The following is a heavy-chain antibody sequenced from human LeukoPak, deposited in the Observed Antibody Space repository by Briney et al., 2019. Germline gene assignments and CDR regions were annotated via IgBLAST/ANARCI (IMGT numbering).Heavy chain of an antibody. CDR3: ARYGGNSVGNYFDY. D-gene: IGHD4-23*01. Sequence: PSETLSLTCTVSGGSISSGGYYWSWIRQHPGEGLEWIGYIYYSGSTYYNPSLESRVTISVDTSKNQFSLKLSSVTAADTAVYYCARYGGNSVGNYFDYWGQGTLVTVSS. CDR2: IYYSGST. V-gene: IGHV4-31*03. J-gene: IGHJ4*02. CDR1: GGSISSGGYY.